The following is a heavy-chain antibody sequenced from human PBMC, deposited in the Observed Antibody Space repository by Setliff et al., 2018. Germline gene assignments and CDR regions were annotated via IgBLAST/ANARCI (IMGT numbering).Heavy chain of an antibody. CDR3: ARLPRTVTHFDY. Sequence: SETLSLTCAVSGASISSGDSYWSWIRQPPGKGLEWIGYIFYSGSSNYNPSLQSRVSISVDTSKNQLSLKLDSLTAADTAVYFCARLPRTVTHFDYWGQGALVTVSS. V-gene: IGHV4-61*08. J-gene: IGHJ4*02. CDR2: IFYSGSS. CDR1: GASISSGDSY. D-gene: IGHD4-17*01.